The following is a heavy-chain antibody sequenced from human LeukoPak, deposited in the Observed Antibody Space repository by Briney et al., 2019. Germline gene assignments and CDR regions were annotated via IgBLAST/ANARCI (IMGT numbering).Heavy chain of an antibody. D-gene: IGHD3-22*01. Sequence: GESLNISCKGSGYSFTNYWIGWVRQMPGKGLEWMGIIYPGDSDTRYSPSFQGQVTISADKSITTAYLQWSSLKASDTAMYYCARLLNYDDLDYWGQGTLVTVSS. V-gene: IGHV5-51*01. J-gene: IGHJ4*02. CDR2: IYPGDSDT. CDR3: ARLLNYDDLDY. CDR1: GYSFTNYW.